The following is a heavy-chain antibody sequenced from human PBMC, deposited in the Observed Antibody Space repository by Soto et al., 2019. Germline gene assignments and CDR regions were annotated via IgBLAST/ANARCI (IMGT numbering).Heavy chain of an antibody. CDR3: ARCSLVVIPVPGFDP. J-gene: IGHJ5*02. CDR1: GGSISSGGYY. CDR2: IYYSGNT. V-gene: IGHV4-31*03. Sequence: SETLSLTCTVSGGSISSGGYYWSWILQHPGKGLEWIGYIYYSGNTYYNPSLKSRVTVSVDTSKNQFSLNVRSVTAAATAVYYCARCSLVVIPVPGFDPWGQGTLVTVSS. D-gene: IGHD2-15*01.